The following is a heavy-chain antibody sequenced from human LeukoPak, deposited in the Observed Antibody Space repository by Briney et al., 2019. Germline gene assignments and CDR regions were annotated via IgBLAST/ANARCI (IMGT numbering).Heavy chain of an antibody. J-gene: IGHJ4*02. CDR2: ISGSGGST. CDR1: GFTFSSYA. V-gene: IGHV3-23*01. D-gene: IGHD3-9*01. CDR3: AKARETNFDWLLFTPDY. Sequence: GGSLRLSCAASGFTFSSYAMSWVRKAPGKGLEWVSGISGSGGSTYYADSVKGRFTISRDNSKNRLYLQMNSLRAEDTAVYYCAKARETNFDWLLFTPDYWGQGTLVTVSS.